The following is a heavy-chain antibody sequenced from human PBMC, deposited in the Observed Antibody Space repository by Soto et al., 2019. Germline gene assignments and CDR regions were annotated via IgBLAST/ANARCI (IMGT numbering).Heavy chain of an antibody. CDR3: ARDQGPAMVRGVIPGHYFDF. V-gene: IGHV1-18*01. CDR1: GYTFTSYV. CDR2: ISAYNGNT. D-gene: IGHD3-10*01. Sequence: QVQLVQSGAEVKKPGASVKVSCKASGYTFTSYVISWVRQAPGQGLEWMGWISAYNGNTNYAQKLQGRVTMTTDTFTSTAYMELRSLRSDDTAVYYCARDQGPAMVRGVIPGHYFDFWGQGTLVTVSS. J-gene: IGHJ4*02.